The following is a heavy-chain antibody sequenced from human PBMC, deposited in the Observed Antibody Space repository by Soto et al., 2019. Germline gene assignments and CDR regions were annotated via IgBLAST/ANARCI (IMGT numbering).Heavy chain of an antibody. CDR3: ARDIFGGSYDFWH. CDR2: ISSDGST. J-gene: IGHJ4*02. D-gene: IGHD3-3*01. V-gene: IGHV3-66*01. Sequence: GGSLRLSCAVSGFTVNNIFMTWVRQAPGKGLEWVSVISSDGSTYYADSVKGRFTISRDNSKNTLFLEMRSLRAGDTAVYYCARDIFGGSYDFWHGGQGTLVTSPQ. CDR1: GFTVNNIF.